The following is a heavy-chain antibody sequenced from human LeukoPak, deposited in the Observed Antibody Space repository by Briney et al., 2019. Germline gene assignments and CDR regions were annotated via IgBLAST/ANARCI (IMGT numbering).Heavy chain of an antibody. CDR1: GYTFTSYY. V-gene: IGHV1-46*01. J-gene: IGHJ6*03. CDR3: ARDLGITMVRGVILDYYYMDV. CDR2: INPSRGST. Sequence: ASVKVSCKASGYTFTSYYMHWVRQAPGQGLEWMGIINPSRGSTSQAQKFQGKVTITADESTSTAYMELSSLRSEDTAVYYCARDLGITMVRGVILDYYYMDVWGKGTTVTISS. D-gene: IGHD3-10*01.